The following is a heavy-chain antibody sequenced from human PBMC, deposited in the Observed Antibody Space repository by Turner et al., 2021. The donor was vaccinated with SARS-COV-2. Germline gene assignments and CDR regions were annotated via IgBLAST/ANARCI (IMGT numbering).Heavy chain of an antibody. D-gene: IGHD4-17*01. CDR2: ISGNSGSI. CDR3: AKDIRSCYGDYFDY. V-gene: IGHV3-9*01. Sequence: EARLVESGRGLGQPGRSLRLSCAASGFTLDGYALHWVREAPWKGLKWVTAISGNSGSIGYANSVKGRSINSRDNAKNSLYLQMTSLKAEDTALYCCAKDIRSCYGDYFDYWGQGTLVTVSS. CDR1: GFTLDGYA. J-gene: IGHJ4*02.